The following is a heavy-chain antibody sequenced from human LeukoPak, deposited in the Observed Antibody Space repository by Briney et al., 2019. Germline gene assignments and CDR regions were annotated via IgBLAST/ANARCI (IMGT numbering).Heavy chain of an antibody. J-gene: IGHJ4*02. Sequence: ASGNVSCKAAGYSFTNYYMHWVRQAPGQGHERMGLTNPSGGSTSYAQKFQGRVTMTRDTSTSTVYMELSSLRSEDTAVYYCATRNPTKRYGAYDAPGARMSYWGQGTLVTVSS. CDR1: GYSFTNYY. V-gene: IGHV1-46*01. CDR3: ATRNPTKRYGAYDAPGARMSY. CDR2: TNPSGGST. D-gene: IGHD5-12*01.